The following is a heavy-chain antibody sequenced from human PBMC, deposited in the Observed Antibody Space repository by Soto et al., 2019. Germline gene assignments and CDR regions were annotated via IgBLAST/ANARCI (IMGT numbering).Heavy chain of an antibody. CDR2: INVGNGNT. V-gene: IGHV1-3*01. CDR1: GYTFSRYT. D-gene: IGHD2-15*01. Sequence: QVQLVQSGAEVKKPGASVKVSCKASGYTFSRYTVHWVRQAPGHGLEWMGWINVGNGNTKHSQRFQDRVTITRDTSASTVYMDLRNLRYGDTAIYYCAREVEYCTVGSCYTYVHYWGQGTLVTVSS. J-gene: IGHJ1*01. CDR3: AREVEYCTVGSCYTYVHY.